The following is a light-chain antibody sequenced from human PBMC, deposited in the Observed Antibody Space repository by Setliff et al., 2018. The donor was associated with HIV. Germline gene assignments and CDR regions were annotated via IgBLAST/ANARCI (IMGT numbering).Light chain of an antibody. Sequence: QSALTQPPSASGTPGQRVTISCSGSSSNIGSNTVTWYQQLPGTAPKLLIYSNNQRPSGVPDRFSGSKSGTSASLAISWLQSEDEADYYCAAWDDSLNGRVFGTGTKVTVL. V-gene: IGLV1-44*01. CDR3: AAWDDSLNGRV. J-gene: IGLJ1*01. CDR2: SNN. CDR1: SSNIGSNT.